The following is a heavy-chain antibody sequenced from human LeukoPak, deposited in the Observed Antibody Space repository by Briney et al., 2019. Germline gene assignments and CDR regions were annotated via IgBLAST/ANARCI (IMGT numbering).Heavy chain of an antibody. D-gene: IGHD3-9*01. J-gene: IGHJ4*02. CDR2: ISSSGSTI. Sequence: GGSLRLSCAASGFTFSDYYMSWIRRAPGKGLEWVSYISSSGSTIYYADSVKGRFTISRDNAKNSLYLQMNSLRAEDTAVYYCARDGGDVLRYFDWLHGYFDYWGQGTLVTVSS. CDR1: GFTFSDYY. V-gene: IGHV3-11*04. CDR3: ARDGGDVLRYFDWLHGYFDY.